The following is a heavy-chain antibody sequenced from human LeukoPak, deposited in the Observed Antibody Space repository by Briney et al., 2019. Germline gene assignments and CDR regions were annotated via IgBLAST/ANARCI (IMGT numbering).Heavy chain of an antibody. CDR3: ARAKNGCGGDCYSPSFFDY. J-gene: IGHJ4*02. Sequence: SETLSLTCAVYGGSFSDYYWSWIRQPPGKGLEWIGEINHSGSTNYNPSLKNRVTMSVDTSKNQFSLKLRSVTAADTAVYYCARAKNGCGGDCYSPSFFDYWGQGTLVTVSS. CDR1: GGSFSDYY. V-gene: IGHV4-34*01. CDR2: INHSGST. D-gene: IGHD2-21*01.